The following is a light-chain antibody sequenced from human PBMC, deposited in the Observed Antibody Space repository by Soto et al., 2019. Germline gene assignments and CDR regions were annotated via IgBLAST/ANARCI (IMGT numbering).Light chain of an antibody. CDR2: KAS. CDR1: QSITTW. Sequence: DIQITQSPSTLSASVGDRVTITCRASQSITTWLAWYQQKPGKAPKLLIYKASSLERGVPSRFSGSGSGTEFTLTISSLQPDDFATYYCQQYDSYSLWMFGQGTKVEIK. J-gene: IGKJ1*01. CDR3: QQYDSYSLWM. V-gene: IGKV1-5*03.